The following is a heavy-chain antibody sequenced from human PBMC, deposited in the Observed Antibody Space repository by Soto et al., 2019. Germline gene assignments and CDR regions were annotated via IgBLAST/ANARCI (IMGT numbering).Heavy chain of an antibody. V-gene: IGHV4-30-4*01. Sequence: SETLSLTCTVSGGSISSGDYYWSWIRQPPGKGLEWIGYIYYSGSTYYNPSLKSRVTISVDTSKNQFSLELSSVTAAHTAVYYCASILRAGNWFDPWGQGTLVTVSS. J-gene: IGHJ5*02. CDR1: GGSISSGDYY. CDR2: IYYSGST. D-gene: IGHD1-26*01. CDR3: ASILRAGNWFDP.